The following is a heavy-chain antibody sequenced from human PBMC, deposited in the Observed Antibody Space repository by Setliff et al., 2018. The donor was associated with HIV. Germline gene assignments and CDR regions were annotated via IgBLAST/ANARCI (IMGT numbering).Heavy chain of an antibody. Sequence: GASVKVSCKASGGTFSSYAINWVRQATGQGLQWMGGIIPMFGTLNFAQKFQGRVTISTDDSTSTAYMELNSLRSEDTAVYYCARGDSHGYGYSGSYGPFEIWGQGTMVTVSS. J-gene: IGHJ3*02. V-gene: IGHV1-69*05. CDR1: GGTFSSYA. CDR2: IIPMFGTL. CDR3: ARGDSHGYGYSGSYGPFEI. D-gene: IGHD1-26*01.